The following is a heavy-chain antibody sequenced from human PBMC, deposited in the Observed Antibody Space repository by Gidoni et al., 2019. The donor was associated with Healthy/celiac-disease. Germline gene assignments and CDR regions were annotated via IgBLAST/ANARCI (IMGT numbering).Heavy chain of an antibody. Sequence: QVQLVQSGAEVKKPGSSVKVSCTASGGTFSSYTISWVRQAPGQGLEWMGRIIPILGIANYAQKFQGRVTITADKSTSTAYMELSSLRSEDTAVYYCARGDCSGGSCYASNNWFDPWGQGTLVTVSS. CDR3: ARGDCSGGSCYASNNWFDP. CDR1: GGTFSSYT. J-gene: IGHJ5*02. CDR2: IIPILGIA. V-gene: IGHV1-69*02. D-gene: IGHD2-15*01.